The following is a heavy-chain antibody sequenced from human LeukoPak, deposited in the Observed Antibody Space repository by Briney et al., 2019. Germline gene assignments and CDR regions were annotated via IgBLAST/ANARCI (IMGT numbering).Heavy chain of an antibody. CDR3: ARLLGRLSWFDP. CDR2: IYYSGST. D-gene: IGHD1-26*01. CDR1: GGSISSGSYY. V-gene: IGHV4-39*01. Sequence: PSETLSLTCTVSGGSISSGSYYWGWIRQPPGKGLEWIGSIYYSGSTYCNPSLKSRVTISVDTSKNQFSLKLSSVTAADTAVYYCARLLGRLSWFDPWGQGTLVTVSS. J-gene: IGHJ5*02.